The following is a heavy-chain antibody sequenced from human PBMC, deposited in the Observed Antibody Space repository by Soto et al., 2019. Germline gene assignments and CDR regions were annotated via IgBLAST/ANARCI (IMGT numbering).Heavy chain of an antibody. V-gene: IGHV4-31*03. J-gene: IGHJ4*02. CDR3: ARGFYGSGSYFQANFDL. CDR1: GGAIGSGGSY. CDR2: IYPRGST. D-gene: IGHD3-10*01. Sequence: QVQLQESGPGLLKSSQTLSLTCSVSGGAIGSGGSYWSWIRQRPGQGLEWLGFIYPRGSTRYNPSLRSRISLAIDTSKNQFSLKLSSVTAADTAVFYCARGFYGSGSYFQANFDLGGQGTLVTVSA.